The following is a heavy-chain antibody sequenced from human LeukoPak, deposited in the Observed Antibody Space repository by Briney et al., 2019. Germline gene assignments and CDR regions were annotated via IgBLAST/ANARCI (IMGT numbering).Heavy chain of an antibody. CDR2: IYSGGNT. Sequence: PGGSLRLSCEASGFTFSAYAMSWVRQAPGKGLEWVSVIYSGGNTYYADSEKGRFTISRDNSKNTVYLQMNSLRAEDTAVYYCARGETSSYDYWGQGTLVTVSS. CDR3: ARGETSSYDY. J-gene: IGHJ4*02. D-gene: IGHD2-2*01. CDR1: GFTFSAYA. V-gene: IGHV3-53*01.